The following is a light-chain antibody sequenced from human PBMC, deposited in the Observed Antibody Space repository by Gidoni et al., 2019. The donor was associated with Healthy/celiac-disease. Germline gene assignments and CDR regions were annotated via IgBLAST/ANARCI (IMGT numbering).Light chain of an antibody. Sequence: SYVLTQPPSVSVAPGQTARITCGGTNIGSKSVPWYQQKPGQAPGLVVYVDSDRPAGIPGPFSGPNSGNPAPLALSRGEGGEEADYFCPVLDSSSDRHVVFGGGTKLTVL. V-gene: IGLV3-21*02. CDR1: NIGSKS. CDR2: VDS. J-gene: IGLJ2*01. CDR3: PVLDSSSDRHVV.